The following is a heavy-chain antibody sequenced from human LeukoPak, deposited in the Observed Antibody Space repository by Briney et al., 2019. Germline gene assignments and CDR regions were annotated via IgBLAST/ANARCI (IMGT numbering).Heavy chain of an antibody. Sequence: GVLRLSCAASGFTFSSYAMHWVRQAPGKGLEWVAVISYDGSNKYYADSVKGRFTISRDNTKNLLYLEMNSLRAEDTAMYFCVRDVGAVRGEVYFDYWGQGTLVTVSS. CDR3: VRDVGAVRGEVYFDY. CDR2: ISYDGSNK. J-gene: IGHJ4*02. D-gene: IGHD3-10*01. V-gene: IGHV3-30*04. CDR1: GFTFSSYA.